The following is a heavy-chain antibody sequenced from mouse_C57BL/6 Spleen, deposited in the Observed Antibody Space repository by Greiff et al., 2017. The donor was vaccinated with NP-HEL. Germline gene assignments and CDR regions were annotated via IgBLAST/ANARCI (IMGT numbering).Heavy chain of an antibody. Sequence: EVQLQQSGPELVKPGASVKISCKASGYTFTDYYMNWVKQSHGKSLEWIGDINPNNGGTSYNQKFKGKATLTADKSSSTAYMELRSLTSEDSAVYYCARDYYGNLDYWGQGTTLTVSS. D-gene: IGHD2-1*01. CDR3: ARDYYGNLDY. CDR2: INPNNGGT. J-gene: IGHJ2*01. CDR1: GYTFTDYY. V-gene: IGHV1-26*01.